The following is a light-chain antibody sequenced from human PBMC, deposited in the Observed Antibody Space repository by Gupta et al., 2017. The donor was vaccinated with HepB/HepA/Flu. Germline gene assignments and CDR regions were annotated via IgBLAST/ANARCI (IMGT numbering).Light chain of an antibody. V-gene: IGKV1-39*01. CDR3: QHRDSTPYT. J-gene: IGKJ2*01. CDR2: AAS. Sequence: DIQMTQSPSSLSASVGDRVTITCRASQSISNYLNWYQQEPGKAPKILIYAASNLQSGVPSRFSGSGSGTDFTLTISRLQPEDFATYYCQHRDSTPYTFGQGTKLEIK. CDR1: QSISNY.